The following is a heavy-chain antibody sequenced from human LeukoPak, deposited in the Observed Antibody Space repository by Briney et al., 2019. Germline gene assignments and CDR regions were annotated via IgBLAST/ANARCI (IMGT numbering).Heavy chain of an antibody. CDR3: VRGSSSPDGVYFDY. Sequence: SETLSLTCAVSGYSINSAYYWGWIRQPPGKGLECVGTISHSGSTYYNPSLKSRVTISLDTSKNQFSLKLTSVTAADTAVDFCVRGSSSPDGVYFDYWGQGTLVTVSS. CDR1: GYSINSAYY. V-gene: IGHV4-38-2*01. D-gene: IGHD2-8*01. CDR2: ISHSGST. J-gene: IGHJ4*02.